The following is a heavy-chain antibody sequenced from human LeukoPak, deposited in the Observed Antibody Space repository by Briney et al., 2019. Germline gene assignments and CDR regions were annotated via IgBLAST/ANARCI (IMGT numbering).Heavy chain of an antibody. J-gene: IGHJ5*02. D-gene: IGHD2-15*01. CDR3: ARLRGGYCSGGSCSNNWFDP. CDR1: GYSISSGYY. V-gene: IGHV4-38-2*02. CDR2: IHHSGST. Sequence: SETLSLTCIVSGYSISSGYYWGWIRQPPGKGLEWIGNIHHSGSTYYNPSLKSRVTISVDTSKNQLSLKLSSVTAADTAVYYCARLRGGYCSGGSCSNNWFDPWGQGTLVTVSS.